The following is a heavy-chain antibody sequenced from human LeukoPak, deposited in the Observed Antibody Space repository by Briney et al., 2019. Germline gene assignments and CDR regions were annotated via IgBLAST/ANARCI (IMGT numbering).Heavy chain of an antibody. V-gene: IGHV3-11*01. CDR1: GFTFSDYY. Sequence: PGGSLRLSCAASGFTFSDYYMSWIRQAPGKGLEWLSYISSGGSAIHYADSVRGRFTTSRDNAKNSLYLQMNSLRAEDTAVYYCARGGGSGVYFLDYWGQGTLVTVSS. D-gene: IGHD3-10*01. CDR3: ARGGGSGVYFLDY. CDR2: ISSGGSAI. J-gene: IGHJ4*02.